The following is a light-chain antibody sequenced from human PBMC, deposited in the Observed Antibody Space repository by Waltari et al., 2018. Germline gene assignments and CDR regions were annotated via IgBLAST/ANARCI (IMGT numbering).Light chain of an antibody. Sequence: QLVLTQSPSASASLGASVKITCTLSSGHSNYVIASHQQQPGRGPRYLMRLNSDGSHTKRDGIPDRFSGSSSGTERFLIISSLQSEDEADYYCAAWDGSLNAYVFGAGTKVTVL. J-gene: IGLJ1*01. CDR2: LNSDGSH. CDR3: AAWDGSLNAYV. CDR1: SGHSNYV. V-gene: IGLV4-69*02.